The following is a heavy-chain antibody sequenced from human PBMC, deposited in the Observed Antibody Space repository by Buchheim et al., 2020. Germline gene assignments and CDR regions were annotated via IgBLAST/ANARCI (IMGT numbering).Heavy chain of an antibody. CDR1: GFTLSSYV. Sequence: EVQLVEAGGALVQPGGSLILSCAASGFTLSSYVMDWVRQAPGKGLEWVSYISASGKGIYYAESVKGRFTIYRDSAKNSLYLQMNSLRAEDTAVYYCARERGTGTSKDYWGQGTL. J-gene: IGHJ4*02. CDR3: ARERGTGTSKDY. CDR2: ISASGKGI. V-gene: IGHV3-48*03. D-gene: IGHD1-7*01.